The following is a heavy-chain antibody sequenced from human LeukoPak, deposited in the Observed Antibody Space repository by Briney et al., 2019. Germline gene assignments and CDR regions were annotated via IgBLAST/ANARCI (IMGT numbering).Heavy chain of an antibody. CDR1: GGSFSGYY. CDR3: ARRINSGYDPYFFNY. J-gene: IGHJ4*02. D-gene: IGHD5-12*01. CDR2: IFYTGST. Sequence: SETLSLTCAVYGGSFSGYYWGWIRQPPGKGLEWIGSIFYTGSTYYNPSLKSRVTISVDTSKNQFSLKLTSVTAADTAVYYCARRINSGYDPYFFNYWGQGTLVTVSS. V-gene: IGHV4-34*12.